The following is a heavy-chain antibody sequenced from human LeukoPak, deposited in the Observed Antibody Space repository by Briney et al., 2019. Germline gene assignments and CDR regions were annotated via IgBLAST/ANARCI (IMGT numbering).Heavy chain of an antibody. CDR2: ISGSGGST. J-gene: IGHJ4*02. CDR1: GFTFSSYA. V-gene: IGHV3-23*01. D-gene: IGHD6-6*01. CDR3: ARSIHHDY. Sequence: PGGSLRLSCAASGFTFSSYAMSWVRQAPGKGLEWVSGISGSGGSTDYADSVKGRFTISRDNSKNSLYLQMNSLRAEDTAVYYCARSIHHDYWGQGTLVTVSS.